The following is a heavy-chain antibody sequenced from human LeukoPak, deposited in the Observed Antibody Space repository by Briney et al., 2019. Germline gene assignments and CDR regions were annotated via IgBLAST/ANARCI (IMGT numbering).Heavy chain of an antibody. V-gene: IGHV4-34*01. CDR1: GGSFSGYY. Sequence: SETLSLTCAVYGGSFSGYYWSWIRQPPGKGLEWIGEINHSGSTNHNPSLKSRVTISVDTSKNQFSLKLSSVTAADTAVYYCAGHSSWTRGRDYWGQGTLVTVSS. CDR2: INHSGST. J-gene: IGHJ4*02. CDR3: AGHSSWTRGRDY. D-gene: IGHD6-13*01.